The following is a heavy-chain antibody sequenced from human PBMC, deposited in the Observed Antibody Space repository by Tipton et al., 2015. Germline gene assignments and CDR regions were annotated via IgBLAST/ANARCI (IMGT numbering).Heavy chain of an antibody. D-gene: IGHD4-17*01. Sequence: TLSLTCTVSGGSISSSLHYWGWIRQPPGKGLEWIGSLYFSGSTYYNPSLKSRVTISVDTSNNHFSLRLTSLTASDTAVYYCASLLLYGDYVHGLGYWGRGTLVTVSS. CDR2: LYFSGST. CDR3: ASLLLYGDYVHGLGY. J-gene: IGHJ4*02. V-gene: IGHV4-39*02. CDR1: GGSISSSLHY.